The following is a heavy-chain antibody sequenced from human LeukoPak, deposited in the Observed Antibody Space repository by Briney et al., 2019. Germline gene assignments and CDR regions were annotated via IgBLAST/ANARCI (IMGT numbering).Heavy chain of an antibody. D-gene: IGHD4-17*01. CDR2: IYYTGTT. Sequence: PSEILSLTCSVSGGSISTYYWSWIRQLPGKGLEWIGYIYYTGTTNYNPSLRSRVTISVDTSRNQFSLRLSSVTAADTAVYYCAREDPQTTVPEGMDVWGHGTTVIVSS. CDR1: GGSISTYY. CDR3: AREDPQTTVPEGMDV. J-gene: IGHJ6*02. V-gene: IGHV4-59*01.